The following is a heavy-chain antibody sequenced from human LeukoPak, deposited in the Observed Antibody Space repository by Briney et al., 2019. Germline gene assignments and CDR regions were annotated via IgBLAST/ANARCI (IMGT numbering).Heavy chain of an antibody. V-gene: IGHV1-3*01. CDR2: INAGNGNT. J-gene: IGHJ3*02. CDR3: ARATAGYSSSRYHDDAFDI. Sequence: GASVKVSCKASGYTFTSYAMHWVRQAPGQRLEWMGWINAGNGNTKYSQKFQGRVTITADKSTSTAYMELSSLRSEDTAVYYCARATAGYSSSRYHDDAFDIWGQGTMVTVSS. D-gene: IGHD6-13*01. CDR1: GYTFTSYA.